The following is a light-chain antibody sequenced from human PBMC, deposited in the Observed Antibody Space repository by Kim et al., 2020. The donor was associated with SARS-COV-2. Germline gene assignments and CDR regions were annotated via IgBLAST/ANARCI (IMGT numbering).Light chain of an antibody. CDR1: SGSIASNY. CDR3: QSYDSVNHWV. Sequence: KTGPSSGTRISGSIASNYVQWYQHRPGRSPTTVIYQDDLRPSGVPDRFSGSIDISSNSASLTISGLKTEDEADYYCQSYDSVNHWVFGGGTKLTVL. J-gene: IGLJ3*02. V-gene: IGLV6-57*01. CDR2: QDD.